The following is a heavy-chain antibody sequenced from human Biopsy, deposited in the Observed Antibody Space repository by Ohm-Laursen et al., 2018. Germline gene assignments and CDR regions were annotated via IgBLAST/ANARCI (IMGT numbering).Heavy chain of an antibody. D-gene: IGHD6-19*01. CDR1: GDSVSSGSFY. V-gene: IGHV4-61*01. Sequence: GTLSLTWTVSGDSVSSGSFYWTWIRQPPGQGLEYIGYIYDRGSTANYNPSLESRVTMSVDMLKNQFSLKLSSVTAADTAIYYCARGMRSSGWPYFDSWGQGTLVTVSS. CDR3: ARGMRSSGWPYFDS. J-gene: IGHJ4*02. CDR2: IYDRGSTA.